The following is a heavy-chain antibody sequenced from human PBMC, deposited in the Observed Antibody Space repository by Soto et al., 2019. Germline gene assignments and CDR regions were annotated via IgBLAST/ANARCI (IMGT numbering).Heavy chain of an antibody. J-gene: IGHJ4*02. D-gene: IGHD6-13*01. CDR3: ARTSAIAAATKFDY. Sequence: QVQLQQWGAGLLKPSETLSLTCAVYGGSFSGYYWSWIRQPPGKGLEWIGEINHSGSTNYNPSLKSRVTISVDTSKNQFSLKRSSVTAADTAVYYCARTSAIAAATKFDYWGQGTLVTVSS. V-gene: IGHV4-34*01. CDR1: GGSFSGYY. CDR2: INHSGST.